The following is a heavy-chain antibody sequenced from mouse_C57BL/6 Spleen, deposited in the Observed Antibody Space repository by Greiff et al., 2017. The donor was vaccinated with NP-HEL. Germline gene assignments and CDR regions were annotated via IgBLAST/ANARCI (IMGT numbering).Heavy chain of an antibody. J-gene: IGHJ1*03. CDR1: GFTFSSYA. CDR2: ISDGGSYT. D-gene: IGHD1-1*01. CDR3: ARHPYYYGSSWYFDV. V-gene: IGHV5-4*01. Sequence: EVHLVESGGGLVKPGGSLKLSCAASGFTFSSYAMSWVRQTPEKRLEWVATISDGGSYTYYPDNVKGRFTISRDNAKNNLYLQMSHLKAEDTSVCYCARHPYYYGSSWYFDVWGTGTTVTVSS.